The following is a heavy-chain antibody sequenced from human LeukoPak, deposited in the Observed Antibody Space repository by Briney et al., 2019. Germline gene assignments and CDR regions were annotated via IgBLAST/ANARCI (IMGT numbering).Heavy chain of an antibody. CDR3: AKLEIVLVVAANDY. D-gene: IGHD2-15*01. Sequence: GGSLRLSCAASGFTFSSYAMSWVRQAPGKGLEWVSAISGSGGSTYYADSVKGRFTISRDNSKNTLYLQMNNLRAEDTAVYYCAKLEIVLVVAANDYWGQGTLVTVSS. V-gene: IGHV3-23*01. J-gene: IGHJ4*02. CDR2: ISGSGGST. CDR1: GFTFSSYA.